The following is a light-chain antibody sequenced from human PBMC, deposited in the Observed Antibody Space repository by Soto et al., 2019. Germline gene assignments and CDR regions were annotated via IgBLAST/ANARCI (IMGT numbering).Light chain of an antibody. CDR2: GAS. J-gene: IGKJ1*01. Sequence: SPSTLSVSTGERAPLHCGASQSVSSNLAWYQQKPGQAPRLLIYGASTRATGIPARFSGSGSGTEFTLTISSLQSEDFAVYYCQQYNTWPPWTFGQGTKVDIK. V-gene: IGKV3-15*01. CDR3: QQYNTWPPWT. CDR1: QSVSSN.